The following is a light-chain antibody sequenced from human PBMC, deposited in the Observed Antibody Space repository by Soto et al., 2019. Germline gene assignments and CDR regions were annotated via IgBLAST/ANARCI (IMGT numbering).Light chain of an antibody. J-gene: IGKJ2*01. CDR3: MQSLQSPYT. V-gene: IGKV2-28*01. Sequence: DIVLTQSPLSLPVTPGEPASISCRSRQSLQHPNGHNYLDWYLQKPRQSPQLLIYLGSNRASGVSDRFSGSGSGRDFTLQISRVEAEDVGVFFCMQSLQSPYTFGQGAKLEIK. CDR2: LGS. CDR1: QSLQHPNGHNY.